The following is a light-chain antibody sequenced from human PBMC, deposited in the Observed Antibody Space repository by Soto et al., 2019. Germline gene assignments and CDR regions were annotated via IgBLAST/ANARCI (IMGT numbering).Light chain of an antibody. CDR1: SSNIGNNY. V-gene: IGLV1-51*02. J-gene: IGLJ3*02. CDR2: ENN. CDR3: GTWDTSLSAGV. Sequence: QSVLTQPPSVSAAPGQKVTISCSGSSSNIGNNYVSWYQHLPGTAPKFLIYENNKRPSGIPDRFSGSKSGTSATLGITGLQTGDEADYYCGTWDTSLSAGVFGGGTQLTVL.